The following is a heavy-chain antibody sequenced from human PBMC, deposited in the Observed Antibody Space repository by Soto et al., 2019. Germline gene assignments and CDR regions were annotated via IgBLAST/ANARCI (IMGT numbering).Heavy chain of an antibody. J-gene: IGHJ4*02. V-gene: IGHV1-18*01. Sequence: ASVKVSCKASGYTFTSYGISWVRQAPGQGLEWVGWVSPYTGDTKYVQNLQGRVTMTTDTSTSTAFLELTSLPSDDTAMFYCAREPTPRYTSGSNPRPFDFWGQGTLVTVSS. CDR1: GYTFTSYG. CDR2: VSPYTGDT. D-gene: IGHD6-19*01. CDR3: AREPTPRYTSGSNPRPFDF.